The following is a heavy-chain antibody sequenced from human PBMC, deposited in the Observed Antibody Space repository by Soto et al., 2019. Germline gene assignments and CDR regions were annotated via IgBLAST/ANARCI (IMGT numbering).Heavy chain of an antibody. CDR3: AKVRWFGELLPYYFDY. CDR2: SSGSGGST. V-gene: IGHV3-23*01. J-gene: IGHJ4*02. CDR1: GFTFSSYA. Sequence: EVQLLESGGGLVQPGGSLRLSCAASGFTFSSYAMSWVRQAPGKGLEWVSASSGSGGSTYYADSVKGRFTISRDNSKNTLYLQMNSLRAEDTAVYYCAKVRWFGELLPYYFDYWGQGTLVTVSS. D-gene: IGHD3-10*01.